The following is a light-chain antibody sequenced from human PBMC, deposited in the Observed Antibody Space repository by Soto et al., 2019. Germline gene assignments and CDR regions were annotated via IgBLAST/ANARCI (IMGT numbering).Light chain of an antibody. Sequence: DIQMTQSPSTLSASVGDRVTITCRASQSISTWLAWYQQQPGKAPKLLIYDVSSLESGVPSRFSGSGSGTEFTLTISSLQPDDFATYYCQQYNSYWPFGQGTKVDIK. CDR3: QQYNSYWP. CDR2: DVS. J-gene: IGKJ1*01. V-gene: IGKV1-5*01. CDR1: QSISTW.